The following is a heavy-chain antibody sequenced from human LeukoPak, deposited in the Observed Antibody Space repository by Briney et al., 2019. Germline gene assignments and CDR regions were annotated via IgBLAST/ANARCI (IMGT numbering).Heavy chain of an antibody. V-gene: IGHV1-3*01. CDR1: GYTFTSYA. D-gene: IGHD2-15*01. Sequence: GASVKVSCKASGYTFTSYAMHWVRQAPGQRLEWMGWINAGNGNTKYSRKFQGRVTITRDTSASTAYMELSSLRSEDTAVYYCAREYCSGGSCYNADYWGQGTLVTVSS. J-gene: IGHJ4*02. CDR2: INAGNGNT. CDR3: AREYCSGGSCYNADY.